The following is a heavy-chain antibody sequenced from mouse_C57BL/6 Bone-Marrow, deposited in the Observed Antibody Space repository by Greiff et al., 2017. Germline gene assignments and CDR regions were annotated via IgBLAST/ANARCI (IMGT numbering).Heavy chain of an antibody. CDR1: GYTFTDYY. Sequence: QVQLKESGPELVKPGASVKISCKASGYTFTDYYINWVKQRPGQGLEWIGWIFPGSGSTYYNEKFKGKATLTVDKSSSTAYMLLSSLTSEDSAVYFCARTCNPEGYYAMDYWGQGTSVTVSS. V-gene: IGHV1-75*01. CDR3: ARTCNPEGYYAMDY. J-gene: IGHJ4*01. D-gene: IGHD2-1*01. CDR2: IFPGSGST.